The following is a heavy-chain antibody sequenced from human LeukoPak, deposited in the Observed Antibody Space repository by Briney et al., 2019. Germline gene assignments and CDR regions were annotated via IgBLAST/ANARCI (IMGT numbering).Heavy chain of an antibody. V-gene: IGHV4-59*01. CDR2: IYYSGST. Sequence: SETLSLTCTVSGGSISSYYWSWIRQPPGKGLEWIGYIYYSGSTNYNPSLKSRVTISVDTSKNQFSLKLSSVTAADTAVYYCARDYYGSGRAIVFDIWAQGTMVTVSS. D-gene: IGHD3-10*01. J-gene: IGHJ3*02. CDR3: ARDYYGSGRAIVFDI. CDR1: GGSISSYY.